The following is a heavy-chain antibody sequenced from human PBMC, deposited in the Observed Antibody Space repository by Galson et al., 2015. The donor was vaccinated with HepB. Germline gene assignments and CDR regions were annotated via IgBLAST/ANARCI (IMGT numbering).Heavy chain of an antibody. CDR3: AKDSRGSYGMDV. Sequence: SLRLSCAASGFTFSSYAMSWVRQAPGKGLEWVSAISGSGGSTYYADSVKGRFTISRDNSKNTLYLQMNSLRAEDTAVYYCAKDSRGSYGMDVWGQGTTVTVSS. CDR2: ISGSGGST. CDR1: GFTFSSYA. D-gene: IGHD3-10*01. V-gene: IGHV3-23*01. J-gene: IGHJ6*02.